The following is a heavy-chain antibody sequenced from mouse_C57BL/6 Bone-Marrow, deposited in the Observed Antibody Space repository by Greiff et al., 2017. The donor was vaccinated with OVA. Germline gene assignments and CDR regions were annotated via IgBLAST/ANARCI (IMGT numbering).Heavy chain of an antibody. CDR2: IRSKSSNYAT. D-gene: IGHD1-1*01. V-gene: IGHV10-3*01. Sequence: EVKLVESGGGLVQPKGSLKLSCAASGFTFNTYAMHWVRQAPGKGLEWVARIRSKSSNYATYYADSVKDRFTISRDDSKSMLYLQMNNLKTEDTAMYYCLRNYGSTYNWYFDVWGTGTTVTVSS. CDR3: LRNYGSTYNWYFDV. CDR1: GFTFNTYA. J-gene: IGHJ1*03.